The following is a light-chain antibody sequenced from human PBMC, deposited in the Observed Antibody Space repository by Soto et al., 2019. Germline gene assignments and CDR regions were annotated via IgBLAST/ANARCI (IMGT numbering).Light chain of an antibody. Sequence: QSVLTQPPSASGTPGQRVTISCSGSSSNIGSNTVNWYQQLPGTGPKLLIYSNNQRPSGVPDLFSGSKSGTSASLAISGLQPEDEADYYCAAWDDSLNVVVFGGETKRTVL. CDR1: SSNIGSNT. CDR3: AAWDDSLNVVV. V-gene: IGLV1-44*01. CDR2: SNN. J-gene: IGLJ2*01.